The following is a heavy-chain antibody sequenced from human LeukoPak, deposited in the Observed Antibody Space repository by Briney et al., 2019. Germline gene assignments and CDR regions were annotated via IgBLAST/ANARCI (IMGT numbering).Heavy chain of an antibody. CDR3: ARATYCSSTSCYPFDY. V-gene: IGHV4-4*07. CDR2: IYTSGST. CDR1: GGSISSYY. Sequence: SETLSLTCTVSGGSISSYYWSWIRQPAGKGLEWIGRIYTSGSTNYNPSLKSRVTMSVGTSKNQFSLKLSSVTAADTAVYYCARATYCSSTSCYPFDYWGQGTLVTVSS. D-gene: IGHD2-2*01. J-gene: IGHJ4*02.